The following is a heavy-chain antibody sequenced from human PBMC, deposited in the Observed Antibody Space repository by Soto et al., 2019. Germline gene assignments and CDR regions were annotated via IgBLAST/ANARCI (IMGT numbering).Heavy chain of an antibody. CDR1: GGSINNSSFY. D-gene: IGHD3-10*01. Sequence: QLQLQESGPGLVKPSETLSLTCTVSGGSINNSSFYWGWVRQPPGMRLEWIGSIYYSGGACYNPSLTTRFTISVATCKLQLFLIVSLVTAAETAVYFCARGSLLRGIMTFSVHSLGQGTLVTVSS. CDR3: ARGSLLRGIMTFSVHS. V-gene: IGHV4-39*01. J-gene: IGHJ4*02. CDR2: IYYSGGA.